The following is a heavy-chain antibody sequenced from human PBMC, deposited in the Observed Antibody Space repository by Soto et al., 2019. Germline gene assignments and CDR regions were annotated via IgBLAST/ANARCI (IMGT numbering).Heavy chain of an antibody. CDR2: IYYSGST. Sequence: QLLESGPGLVKPSETLSLTCTVSGGSISSSSYYWGWIRQPPGKGLEWIGRIYYSGSTYYNPSLKSRVTISVDKYKNRFSRKQSSVTAADTAVYCCARHSDSGEYGSPLLDYWGQGTLVTVSS. D-gene: IGHD4-17*01. CDR1: GGSISSSSYY. V-gene: IGHV4-39*01. CDR3: ARHSDSGEYGSPLLDY. J-gene: IGHJ4*01.